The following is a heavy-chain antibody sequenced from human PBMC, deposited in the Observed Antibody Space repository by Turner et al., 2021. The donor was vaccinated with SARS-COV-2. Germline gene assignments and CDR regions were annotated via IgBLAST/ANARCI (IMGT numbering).Heavy chain of an antibody. J-gene: IGHJ4*02. CDR2: ISGSGGST. Sequence: EVQLLESGGGLVQPGGPLRLSCAASGFTFSSYAMSWVRQAPGKGLEWVSTISGSGGSTYYADSVKGRFTISRDNSKNTLYLQLNSLRAEDTAVYYCAKLFVYGASFDYWGQGTLVTVSS. CDR3: AKLFVYGASFDY. D-gene: IGHD3-10*02. CDR1: GFTFSSYA. V-gene: IGHV3-23*01.